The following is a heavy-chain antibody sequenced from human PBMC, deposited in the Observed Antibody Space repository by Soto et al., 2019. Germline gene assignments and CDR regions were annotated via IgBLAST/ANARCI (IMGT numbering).Heavy chain of an antibody. V-gene: IGHV4-59*02. CDR3: ARYKSNYYYGMDV. CDR1: GDSVSSYY. D-gene: IGHD1-20*01. J-gene: IGHJ6*02. CDR2: IYYTGTT. Sequence: SETLSLTCTVSGDSVSSYYWSWIRQPPGKGLEWIGYIYYTGTTTYNPSFKSRLTISVDSSKNQFSLKLSSVTAADTAVYYCARYKSNYYYGMDVWGQGTTVTVS.